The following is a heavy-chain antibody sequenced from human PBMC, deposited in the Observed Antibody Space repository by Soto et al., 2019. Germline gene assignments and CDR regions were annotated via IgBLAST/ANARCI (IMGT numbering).Heavy chain of an antibody. CDR3: ARDRLKGYCSGGSCYSYYYYGMDV. CDR2: ISAYNGNT. V-gene: IGHV1-18*01. J-gene: IGHJ6*02. Sequence: ASVKVSCKASGGTFSSYTISWVRQAPGQGLEWMGWISAYNGNTNYAQKLQGRVTMTTDTSTSTAYMELRSLRSDDTAVYYCARDRLKGYCSGGSCYSYYYYGMDVWGQGTTVTVSS. D-gene: IGHD2-15*01. CDR1: GGTFSSYT.